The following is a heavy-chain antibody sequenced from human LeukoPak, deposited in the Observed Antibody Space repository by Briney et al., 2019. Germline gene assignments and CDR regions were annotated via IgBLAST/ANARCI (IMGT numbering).Heavy chain of an antibody. Sequence: GGSLRLSCAASGFTVSSNHMSWVRQAPGKGLEWVSVIYSGGSTYYADSVKGRFTISRDNSKNTLYLQMNSLRAEDTAVYYCARVRFYNWNFNHWGQGTLVTVSS. CDR3: ARVRFYNWNFNH. CDR1: GFTVSSNH. V-gene: IGHV3-53*01. D-gene: IGHD1-20*01. J-gene: IGHJ5*02. CDR2: IYSGGST.